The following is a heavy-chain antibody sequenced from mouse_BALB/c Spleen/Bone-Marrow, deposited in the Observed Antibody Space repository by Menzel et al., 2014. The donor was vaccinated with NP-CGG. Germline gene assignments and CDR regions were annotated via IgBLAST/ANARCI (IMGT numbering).Heavy chain of an antibody. CDR1: GYTFDYYT. Sequence: VQLQQSGAELARPGASVKMSCKASGYTFDYYTVQWVKQRPVQGLEWIGYINPSSGYTNYNQKFKDKATLTADKSSSTAYMQLSSLTSEDSAVYYCAREVYGSWFAYWGQGTLVTVSA. V-gene: IGHV1-4*01. J-gene: IGHJ3*01. D-gene: IGHD2-2*01. CDR2: INPSSGYT. CDR3: AREVYGSWFAY.